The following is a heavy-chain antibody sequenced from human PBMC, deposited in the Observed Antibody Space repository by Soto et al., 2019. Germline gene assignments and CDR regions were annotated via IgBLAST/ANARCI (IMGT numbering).Heavy chain of an antibody. CDR2: IYYSGST. J-gene: IGHJ6*03. CDR1: GGSISSYY. Sequence: SETLSLTCTVSGGSISSYYWSWIRQPPGKGLEWIGYIYYSGSTNYNPSLKSRVTISVDTSKNQFSLKLSSVTAADTAVYYCARGLDYDFWSGPSYYYYYMDVWGKGTTVTVSS. D-gene: IGHD3-3*01. V-gene: IGHV4-59*01. CDR3: ARGLDYDFWSGPSYYYYYMDV.